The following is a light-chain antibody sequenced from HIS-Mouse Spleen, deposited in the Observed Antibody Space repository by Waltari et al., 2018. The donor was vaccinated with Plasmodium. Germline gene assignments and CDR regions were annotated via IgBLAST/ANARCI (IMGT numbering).Light chain of an antibody. V-gene: IGLV3-1*01. CDR3: QAWDSSTAV. CDR1: KWGDKY. J-gene: IGLJ3*02. CDR2: QDS. Sequence: SYELTQPPSVSVSPGQTASITCSGDKWGDKYACWYQQKPGQSPVLVIYQDSKRPSGIPERFSGSNSGNTATLTISGTQAMYEADYYCQAWDSSTAVFGGGTKLTVL.